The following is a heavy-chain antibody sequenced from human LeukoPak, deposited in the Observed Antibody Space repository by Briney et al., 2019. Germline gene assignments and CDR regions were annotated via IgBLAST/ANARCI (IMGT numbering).Heavy chain of an antibody. CDR1: GFTFSSFS. D-gene: IGHD3-16*02. Sequence: KPGGSLRLSCAVSGFTFSSFSMNWVRQAPGKGLEWVSSISSSSSYIYYADSVKGRFTISRDNAKNSLYLQMNSLRAEDTAVYYCAREGQWGSYRFGAFDIWGQGTMVTVSS. V-gene: IGHV3-21*01. J-gene: IGHJ3*02. CDR3: AREGQWGSYRFGAFDI. CDR2: ISSSSSYI.